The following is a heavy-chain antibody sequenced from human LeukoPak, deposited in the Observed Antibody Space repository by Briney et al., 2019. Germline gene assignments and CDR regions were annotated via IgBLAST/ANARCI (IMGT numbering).Heavy chain of an antibody. Sequence: ASVKVSCKASGYTFTGYYMHWVRQAPGQGLEWMGIINPSGGSTSYAQKFQGRVTMTRDTSTSTVYMELSSLRSEDTAVYYCARGFRDIVVVPAASWFDPWGQGTLVTVSS. V-gene: IGHV1-46*01. CDR2: INPSGGST. CDR3: ARGFRDIVVVPAASWFDP. D-gene: IGHD2-2*01. CDR1: GYTFTGYY. J-gene: IGHJ5*02.